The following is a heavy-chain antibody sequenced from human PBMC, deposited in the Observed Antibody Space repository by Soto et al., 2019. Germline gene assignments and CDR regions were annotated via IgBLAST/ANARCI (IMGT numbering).Heavy chain of an antibody. CDR1: RFSFNTRW. J-gene: IGHJ5*02. CDR3: ARWESSDWYLGA. D-gene: IGHD2-21*01. CDR2: INPDGFSK. Sequence: LRLSFVAARFSFNTRWMRWVRQAPGKVLEWVASINPDGFSKYFADSVKGRFTISRDRAEKSLYLQMIRLRAEDRAVYYCARWESSDWYLGAWGQGTLVTVSS. V-gene: IGHV3-7*03.